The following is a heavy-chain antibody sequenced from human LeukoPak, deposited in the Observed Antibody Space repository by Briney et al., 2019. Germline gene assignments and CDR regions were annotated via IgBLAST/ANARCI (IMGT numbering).Heavy chain of an antibody. V-gene: IGHV3-74*01. CDR2: INGDGSTS. CDR1: TFTFSTYW. D-gene: IGHD3-10*01. Sequence: PGGSLRLSCEASTFTFSTYWMHWVRQAPGKGLVWVSYINGDGSTSNYADSVKGRLTISRDNAKSTLYLQMNSLRAEDTAVYYCATGSGTYYDSWGQGTLVTVSS. CDR3: ATGSGTYYDS. J-gene: IGHJ4*02.